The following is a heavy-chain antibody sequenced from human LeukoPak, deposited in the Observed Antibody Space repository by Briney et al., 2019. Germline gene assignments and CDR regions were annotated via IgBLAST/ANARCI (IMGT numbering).Heavy chain of an antibody. CDR1: GYTFTGYY. CDR3: ARGGRIVGATKAFDI. Sequence: ASVKVSCKASGYTFTGYYMHWVRQAPGQGLEWMGWINPNSGGTNYAQKFRGRVTMTRDTSISTAYMELSRLRSDDTAVYYCARGGRIVGATKAFDIWGQGTMVTVSS. CDR2: INPNSGGT. J-gene: IGHJ3*02. V-gene: IGHV1-2*02. D-gene: IGHD1-26*01.